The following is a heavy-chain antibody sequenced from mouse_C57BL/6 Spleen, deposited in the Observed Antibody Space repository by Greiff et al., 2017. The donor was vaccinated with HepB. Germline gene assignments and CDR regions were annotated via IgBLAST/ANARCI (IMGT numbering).Heavy chain of an antibody. V-gene: IGHV1-82*01. D-gene: IGHD3-2*02. CDR1: GYAFSSSW. Sequence: QVQLQQSGPELVKPGASVKISCKASGYAFSSSWMNWVKQRPGKGLEWIGRIYPGDGDTNYNGKFKGKATLTADKSSSTAYMQLSSLPSEDPAVYFCAIVQLRLRSYDLDYWGQGTTLTVSS. CDR2: IYPGDGDT. J-gene: IGHJ2*01. CDR3: AIVQLRLRSYDLDY.